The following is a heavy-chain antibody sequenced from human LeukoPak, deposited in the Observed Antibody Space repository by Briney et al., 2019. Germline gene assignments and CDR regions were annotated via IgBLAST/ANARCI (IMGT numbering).Heavy chain of an antibody. J-gene: IGHJ6*03. V-gene: IGHV3-53*01. CDR3: ARDGSGTNYNYYYYMDV. CDR1: GFTFSSYD. Sequence: PGGSLRLSCAASGFTFSSYDMTWVRQAPGKGLEWVSVIYSGGTTYYADSVKGRFTISRDNSKNTLYLQMNSLRVEDTAVYYCARDGSGTNYNYYYYMDVWGKGTTVTVSS. CDR2: IYSGGTT. D-gene: IGHD3-10*01.